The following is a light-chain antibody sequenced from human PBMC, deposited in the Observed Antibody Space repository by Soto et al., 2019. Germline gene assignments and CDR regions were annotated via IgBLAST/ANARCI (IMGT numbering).Light chain of an antibody. CDR3: QQANSFPLT. V-gene: IGKV1-12*01. Sequence: DILMTQSPSSVSASVGDRVTITCRASQGISSLLAWYQQKPGKAPNLLIQTASSLQSGVPSRFSGSGSGTDFTLTISSLQPEDFATYYCQQANSFPLTFGGGTKVEIK. CDR1: QGISSL. J-gene: IGKJ4*01. CDR2: TAS.